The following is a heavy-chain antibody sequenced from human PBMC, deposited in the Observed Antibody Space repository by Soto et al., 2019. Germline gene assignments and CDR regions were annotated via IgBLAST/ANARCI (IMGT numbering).Heavy chain of an antibody. CDR1: GYTFTGYY. Sequence: QVHLVQSGAEVKKRGASVKVSCKASGYTFTGYYMHWVRQAPGQGLEWLGWINPNTGGTNYAQKFQGWVTMTRDTSISTAYMELSRLRSDDTAVYHCARMWNGMDVWGQGTTVTVSS. CDR2: INPNTGGT. V-gene: IGHV1-2*04. D-gene: IGHD1-1*01. CDR3: ARMWNGMDV. J-gene: IGHJ6*02.